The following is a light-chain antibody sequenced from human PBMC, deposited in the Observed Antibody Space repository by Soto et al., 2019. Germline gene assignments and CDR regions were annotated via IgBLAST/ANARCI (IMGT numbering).Light chain of an antibody. CDR1: QSVSSNY. Sequence: EIVLTQSPGTLSLSPGERATLSCRASQSVSSNYLAWYQQKPGQAPRLLIYGASSRATGIPDRFSGSGSGTDSTLTISGLEPEDFAVYYCQHYGRSAYTFGQGTTLEIK. CDR3: QHYGRSAYT. V-gene: IGKV3-20*01. CDR2: GAS. J-gene: IGKJ2*01.